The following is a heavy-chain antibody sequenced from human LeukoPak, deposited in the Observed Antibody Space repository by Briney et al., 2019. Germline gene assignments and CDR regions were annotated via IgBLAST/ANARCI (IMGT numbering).Heavy chain of an antibody. CDR1: GFTFSSYG. J-gene: IGHJ4*02. D-gene: IGHD6-13*01. Sequence: PGRSLRLSCAASGFTFSSYGMHWVRQAPGKGLEWVAVIWYDGSNKYYADSVKDRFTISRDNSKNTLYLQMNSLRAEDTAVYYCAKDVRRGIAASVFDYWGQGTLVTVSS. CDR3: AKDVRRGIAASVFDY. CDR2: IWYDGSNK. V-gene: IGHV3-33*06.